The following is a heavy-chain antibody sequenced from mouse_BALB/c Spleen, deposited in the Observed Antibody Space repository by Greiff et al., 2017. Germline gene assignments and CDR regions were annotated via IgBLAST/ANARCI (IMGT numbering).Heavy chain of an antibody. CDR3: ARDEGDYDY. Sequence: EVKLMESGPELVKPGASVKMSCKASGYTFTSYVMHWVKQKPGQGLEWIGYINPYNDGTKYNEKFKGKATLTSDKSSSTAYMELSSLTSEDSAIYYGARDEGDYDYWGQGTTLTVSS. J-gene: IGHJ2*01. CDR1: GYTFTSYV. V-gene: IGHV1-14*01. CDR2: INPYNDGT.